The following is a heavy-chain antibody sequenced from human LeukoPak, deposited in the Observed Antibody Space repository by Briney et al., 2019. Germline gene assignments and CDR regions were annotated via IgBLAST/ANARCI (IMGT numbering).Heavy chain of an antibody. D-gene: IGHD3-22*01. CDR3: ARDTYDSSGYSYGIY. CDR2: IRGSGGST. V-gene: IGHV3-23*01. CDR1: GFTFSSYA. Sequence: GGSLRLSCAASGFTFSSYAMSWVRQAPGKGLEWVSAIRGSGGSTYYADSVKGRFTISRDNSKNTLYLQMNSLRAEDTAVYYCARDTYDSSGYSYGIYWGQGTLVTVSS. J-gene: IGHJ4*02.